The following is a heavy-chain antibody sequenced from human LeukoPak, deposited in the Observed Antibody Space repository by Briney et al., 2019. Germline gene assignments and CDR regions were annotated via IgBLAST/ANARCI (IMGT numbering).Heavy chain of an antibody. CDR3: AKGGIHRGYYYYYMDV. V-gene: IGHV3-74*01. CDR2: INSDGSST. Sequence: QSGGSLRLSCAASGFTFSSHWMHWVRQAPGKGLVWVSRINSDGSSTSCADSVKGRFTISRDNAKNTLYLQMNSLRAEDTALYYCAKGGIHRGYYYYYMDVWGKGTTVTISS. D-gene: IGHD6-13*01. J-gene: IGHJ6*03. CDR1: GFTFSSHW.